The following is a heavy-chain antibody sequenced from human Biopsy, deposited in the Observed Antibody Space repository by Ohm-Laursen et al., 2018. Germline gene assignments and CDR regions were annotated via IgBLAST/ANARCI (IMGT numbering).Heavy chain of an antibody. CDR1: GGPICSDY. CDR2: IYYSGST. D-gene: IGHD2/OR15-2a*01. Sequence: TLSLTCTVSGGPICSDYWSWIRQTPGKGLEWIGYIYYSGSTNYNPSLKSRVTIQVDTSNNQFSLRLNSATAADTAVSYFARATNSTGWPYYYFYGMDVWGQGTTVTVSS. J-gene: IGHJ6*02. V-gene: IGHV4-59*01. CDR3: ARATNSTGWPYYYFYGMDV.